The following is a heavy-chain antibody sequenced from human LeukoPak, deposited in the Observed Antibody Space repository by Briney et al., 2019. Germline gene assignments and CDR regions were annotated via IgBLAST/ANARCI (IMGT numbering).Heavy chain of an antibody. V-gene: IGHV3-74*01. CDR2: INGDGSWT. D-gene: IGHD2-2*01. CDR1: GNYW. Sequence: PGGSLRLSCEASGNYWTHWVRQAPGKGLVWVSHINGDGSWTTYADSVKGRFTISKDNAKNTVYLQMNNLRAEDTAVYYCVSFYETYWGRGTLVTVSS. CDR3: VSFYETY. J-gene: IGHJ4*02.